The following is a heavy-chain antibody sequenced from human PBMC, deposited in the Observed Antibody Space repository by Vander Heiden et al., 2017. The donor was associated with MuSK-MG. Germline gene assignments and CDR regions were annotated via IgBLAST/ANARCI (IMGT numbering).Heavy chain of an antibody. CDR3: ARSYSSSWPYYYYYYMDV. J-gene: IGHJ6*03. CDR2: IYYSGST. CDR1: GGSISSYY. V-gene: IGHV4-59*01. D-gene: IGHD6-13*01. Sequence: VQLQESGPGLVKPSETLSLTCTVSGGSISSYYWSWIRQPPGKGLKWIGYIYYSGSTNYNPSLKSRVTISVDTSKNQFSLKLSSVTAADRAVYYCARSYSSSWPYYYYYYMDVWGKGTTVTVSS.